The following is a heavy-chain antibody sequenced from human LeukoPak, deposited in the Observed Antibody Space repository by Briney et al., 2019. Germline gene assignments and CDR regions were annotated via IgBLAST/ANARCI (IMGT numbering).Heavy chain of an antibody. CDR3: AGGPANDYVWGSPTYYFDY. CDR2: IYYSGST. V-gene: IGHV4-59*01. D-gene: IGHD3-16*01. CDR1: GGSISSYY. Sequence: TSETLSLTCTVSGGSISSYYWSWIRQPPGKGLEWIGYIYYSGSTNYNPSLKSRVTISVDTSKNQFSLKLSSVTAADTAVYYCAGGPANDYVWGSPTYYFDYWGQGTLVTVSS. J-gene: IGHJ4*02.